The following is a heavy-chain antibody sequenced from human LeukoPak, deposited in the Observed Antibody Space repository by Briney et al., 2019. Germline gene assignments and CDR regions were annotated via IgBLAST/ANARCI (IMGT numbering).Heavy chain of an antibody. CDR2: IYPGDCDT. CDR1: GYSITSYC. D-gene: IGHD2-21*01. Sequence: AESLKISCKAAGYSITSYCIGWVRQMARKGLEWRGIIYPGDCDTSYSPSFQGQVTISADKSISTAYLQWSSLTASDTAMYYCARLAYTDYYYYGMDVWGQGTTVTVSS. CDR3: ARLAYTDYYYYGMDV. V-gene: IGHV5-51*01. J-gene: IGHJ6*02.